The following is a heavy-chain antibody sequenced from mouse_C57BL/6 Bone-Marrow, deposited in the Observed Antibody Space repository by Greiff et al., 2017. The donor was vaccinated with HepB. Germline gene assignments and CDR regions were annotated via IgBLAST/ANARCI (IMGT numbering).Heavy chain of an antibody. J-gene: IGHJ1*03. CDR2: INPSSGYT. D-gene: IGHD1-1*01. Sequence: QVHVKQSGAELAKPGASVKLSCKASGYTFTSYWMHWVKQRPGQGLEWIGYINPSSGYTKYNQKFKDKATLTADKSSSTAYMQLSSLTYEDSAVYYCARRRITTVVAHWYFDVWGTGTTVTVSS. CDR3: ARRRITTVVAHWYFDV. V-gene: IGHV1-7*01. CDR1: GYTFTSYW.